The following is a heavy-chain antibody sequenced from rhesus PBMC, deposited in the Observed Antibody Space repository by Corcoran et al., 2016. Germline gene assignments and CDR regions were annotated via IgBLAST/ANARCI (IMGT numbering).Heavy chain of an antibody. J-gene: IGHJ4*01. V-gene: IGHV4-122*02. CDR3: ARKVDWADYYDY. D-gene: IGHD3-34*01. Sequence: QVQLQESGPGLVKPSETLSLTCAVSGYSISGYYWSWIRQAPGKGLEWIGYITYSGSTSYNPSLKSRVTISSDTSKNQFSLKLSSVTAADTAVYYCARKVDWADYYDYWGQGVLVTVSA. CDR1: GYSISGYY. CDR2: ITYSGST.